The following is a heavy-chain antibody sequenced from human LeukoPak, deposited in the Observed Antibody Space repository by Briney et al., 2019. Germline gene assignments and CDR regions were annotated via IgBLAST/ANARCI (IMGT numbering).Heavy chain of an antibody. CDR2: ISGSGGST. V-gene: IGHV3-23*01. D-gene: IGHD2-15*01. Sequence: PGGSLRLSCAASGFTFSSYAMSWVRQAPGKGLEWVSAISGSGGSTYYADSVKGRFTISRDNSKNTLYLQMNSLRAEDTAVYYCANWDIVVVVAATRYYYMDVWGKGTTVTVSS. CDR1: GFTFSSYA. J-gene: IGHJ6*03. CDR3: ANWDIVVVVAATRYYYMDV.